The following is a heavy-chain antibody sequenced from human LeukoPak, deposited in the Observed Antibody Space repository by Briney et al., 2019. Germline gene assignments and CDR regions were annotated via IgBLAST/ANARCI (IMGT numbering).Heavy chain of an antibody. CDR2: INWNGGST. D-gene: IGHD1-14*01. V-gene: IGHV3-20*01. CDR1: GFTFDDYG. CDR3: ARNPGLVNWFNP. J-gene: IGHJ5*02. Sequence: TGGSLRLSCAASGFTFDDYGMSWVRQAPGKGLEWVSGINWNGGSTGYADSVRGRFTISRDNAKNSLYLQMNSLRAEDTALYHCARNPGLVNWFNPWGQGTLVTVSS.